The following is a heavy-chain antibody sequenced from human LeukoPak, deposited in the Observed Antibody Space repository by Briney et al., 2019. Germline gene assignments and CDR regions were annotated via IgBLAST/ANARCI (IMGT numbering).Heavy chain of an antibody. CDR1: GYTFTSYD. V-gene: IGHV1-2*02. Sequence: GASVKVSCKASGYTFTSYDINWVRQATGQGLEWMGWMNPNSGGTNYAQKFQGRATMTRDTSISTAYMELSRLRSDDTAVYYCARELTDSNIVANYYYMDVWGKGTTVTVSS. CDR2: MNPNSGGT. J-gene: IGHJ6*03. CDR3: ARELTDSNIVANYYYMDV. D-gene: IGHD5-12*01.